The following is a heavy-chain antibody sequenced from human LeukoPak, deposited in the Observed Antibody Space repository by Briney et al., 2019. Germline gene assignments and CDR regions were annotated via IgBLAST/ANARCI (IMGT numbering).Heavy chain of an antibody. V-gene: IGHV4-34*01. CDR2: INHSGST. Sequence: SETLSLTCAVYGGSFSGYYWTWIRQPPGKGLEWIGEINHSGSTNYNPSLKSRVTISVGTSKNQFSLKLSPVTAADTAMYHCARGWLCSGDRCPTGLYYFAYWGQGTLVTVSS. CDR3: ARGWLCSGDRCPTGLYYFAY. CDR1: GGSFSGYY. D-gene: IGHD2-15*01. J-gene: IGHJ4*02.